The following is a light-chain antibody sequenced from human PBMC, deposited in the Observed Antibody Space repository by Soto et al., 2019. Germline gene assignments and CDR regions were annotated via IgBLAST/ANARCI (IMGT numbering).Light chain of an antibody. CDR3: RSYDSSLSGAV. CDR2: GNS. J-gene: IGLJ7*01. V-gene: IGLV1-40*01. CDR1: SSNIGAGYD. Sequence: QSVLTQPPSVSGAPGQRVTISCTGSSSNIGAGYDVHWYQQLPGTAPKLLIYGNSNRPSGVPDRFSGSKSGTSASLAITGFQAEDEADYYCRSYDSSLSGAVFGGGTQLTVL.